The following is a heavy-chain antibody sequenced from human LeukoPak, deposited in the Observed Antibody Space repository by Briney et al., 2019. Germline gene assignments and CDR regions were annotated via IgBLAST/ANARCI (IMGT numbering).Heavy chain of an antibody. Sequence: PGGSLRLSCAAYGFTFSSYDMNWVRQAPGKGLEWVSYISSSGNTIYYTDSVKGRFTISRDNAQNSLYLQMNSLRAEDTAVYYCARYSSSWHYYFDYWGQGTLVTVSS. V-gene: IGHV3-48*03. CDR2: ISSSGNTI. CDR1: GFTFSSYD. D-gene: IGHD6-13*01. CDR3: ARYSSSWHYYFDY. J-gene: IGHJ4*02.